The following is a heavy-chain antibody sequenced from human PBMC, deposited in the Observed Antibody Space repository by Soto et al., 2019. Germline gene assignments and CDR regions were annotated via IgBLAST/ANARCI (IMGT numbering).Heavy chain of an antibody. CDR1: GFTFSSYA. V-gene: IGHV3-30-3*01. CDR3: ARDPARLRRYNWFDH. CDR2: ISYDGSNK. Sequence: PGGSLRLSCAASGFTFSSYAMHWVRQAPGKGLEWVAVISYDGSNKYYADSVKGRFTISRDNSKNTLYLQMNSLRAEDTAVYYCARDPARLRRYNWFDHWGQGTLVTVSS. D-gene: IGHD3-16*01. J-gene: IGHJ5*02.